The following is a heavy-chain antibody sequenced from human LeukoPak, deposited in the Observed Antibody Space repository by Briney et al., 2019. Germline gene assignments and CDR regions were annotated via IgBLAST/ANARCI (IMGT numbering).Heavy chain of an antibody. CDR3: ARDLSRDTAMDLFDY. D-gene: IGHD5-18*01. CDR2: IYTSGST. J-gene: IGHJ4*02. V-gene: IGHV4-61*02. CDR1: GGSIRSGSYY. Sequence: SETLSLTCTASGGSIRSGSYYWSWIRQTAGKGLEWIGRIYTSGSTNYNPSLKSRVTISVDTSKNQFSLKLSSVTAADTAVYYYARDLSRDTAMDLFDYWGQGTLVTVSS.